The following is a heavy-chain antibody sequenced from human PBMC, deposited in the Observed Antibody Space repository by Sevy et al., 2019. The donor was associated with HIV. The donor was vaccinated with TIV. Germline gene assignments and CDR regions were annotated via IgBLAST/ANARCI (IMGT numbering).Heavy chain of an antibody. CDR1: GFTFSRYA. CDR2: ISGSGGST. Sequence: GGSLRLSCAASGFTFSRYAMNWLRQAPGKGLEWVSTISGSGGSTYYADSVKGRFTISRDNSKNTLDLQMNSLSAKDTVVYYCAKARGDIVLMVYCFAFDIWGQGTMVTVSS. CDR3: AKARGDIVLMVYCFAFDI. J-gene: IGHJ3*02. V-gene: IGHV3-23*01. D-gene: IGHD2-8*01.